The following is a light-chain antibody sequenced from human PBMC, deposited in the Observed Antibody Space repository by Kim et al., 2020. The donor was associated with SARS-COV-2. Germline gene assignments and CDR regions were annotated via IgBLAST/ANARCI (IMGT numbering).Light chain of an antibody. Sequence: ALGQTVRITCQGDSLRSYYASWYQQKPGQAPVLVIYGKNNRPSGIPDRFSGSSSGHTASLTITGAQAEDEADYYCNSGDSSGNLVVFGGGTKLTVL. V-gene: IGLV3-19*01. CDR1: SLRSYY. J-gene: IGLJ2*01. CDR2: GKN. CDR3: NSGDSSGNLVV.